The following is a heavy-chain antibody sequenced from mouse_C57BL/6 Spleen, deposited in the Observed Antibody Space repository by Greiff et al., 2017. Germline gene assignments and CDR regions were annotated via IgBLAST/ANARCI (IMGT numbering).Heavy chain of an antibody. CDR3: ARPYYDYDGAMDY. Sequence: QVQLQQPGAELVRPGTSVKLSCKASGYTFTSYWMHWVKQRPGQGLEWIGVIDPSDSYTNYNQKFKGKATLTADKSSSTAYMQLSSLTSEDSAVYYCARPYYDYDGAMDYWGQGTSVTVSS. CDR1: GYTFTSYW. J-gene: IGHJ4*01. V-gene: IGHV1-59*01. CDR2: IDPSDSYT. D-gene: IGHD2-4*01.